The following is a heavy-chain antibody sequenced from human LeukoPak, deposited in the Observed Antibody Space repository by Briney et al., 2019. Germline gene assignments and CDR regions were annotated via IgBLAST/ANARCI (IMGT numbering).Heavy chain of an antibody. CDR3: ARLILGWLDHFDS. J-gene: IGHJ4*02. CDR2: VYDTGSP. D-gene: IGHD3/OR15-3a*01. Sequence: PSETLSLTCTVSGGSISSYYWSWIRQPPGKGLEWIGYVYDTGSPNYNPSLKSRVTISVDPPRNQFSLKLSSVTAADTAVYYCARLILGWLDHFDSWGQGALVTVSS. V-gene: IGHV4-59*08. CDR1: GGSISSYY.